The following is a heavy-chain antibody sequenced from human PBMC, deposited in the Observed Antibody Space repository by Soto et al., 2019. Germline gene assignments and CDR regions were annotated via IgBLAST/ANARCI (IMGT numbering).Heavy chain of an antibody. D-gene: IGHD3-10*01. CDR3: ARGALPGGWFDP. J-gene: IGHJ5*02. CDR2: INAGNGNT. CDR1: GYTFTSYA. Sequence: ASVKVSCKASGYTFTSYAMHWVRQAPGQRLEWMGGINAGNGNTKYSQKFQGRVTITRDTSTSTAYMELSSLRSEDTAVYYCARGALPGGWFDPWGQGTMVTVSS. V-gene: IGHV1-3*01.